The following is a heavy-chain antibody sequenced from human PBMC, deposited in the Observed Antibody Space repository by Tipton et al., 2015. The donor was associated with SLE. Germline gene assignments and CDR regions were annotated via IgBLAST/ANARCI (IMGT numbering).Heavy chain of an antibody. J-gene: IGHJ4*02. Sequence: GSLRLSCAASGFTVSSKYMSWVRQAPGKGLEWVSNLYIGGDTYYADSVKGRFTISSDNSKNTLNLQMDSLRAEDTAVYYCATERYGVFDFWGQGALVTVSS. CDR2: LYIGGDT. CDR3: ATERYGVFDF. V-gene: IGHV3-66*01. CDR1: GFTVSSKY. D-gene: IGHD4-17*01.